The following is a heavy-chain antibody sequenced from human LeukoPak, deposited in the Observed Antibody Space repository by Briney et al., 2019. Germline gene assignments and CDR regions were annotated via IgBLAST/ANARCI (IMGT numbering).Heavy chain of an antibody. Sequence: SQTLSLTCAISGDSVSSNSSACNWIRQSPSRGLEWLGRTYYRSKWYNDYAVSVKSRITINPDASKNQFSLQLNSVTPEDTAVYYCARGGQGDGYSADEAFDFWGQGTMVTVSS. CDR1: GDSVSSNSSA. J-gene: IGHJ3*01. CDR2: TYYRSKWYN. V-gene: IGHV6-1*01. D-gene: IGHD5-24*01. CDR3: ARGGQGDGYSADEAFDF.